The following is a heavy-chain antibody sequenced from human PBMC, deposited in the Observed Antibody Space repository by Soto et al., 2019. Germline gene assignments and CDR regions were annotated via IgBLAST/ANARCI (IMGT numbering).Heavy chain of an antibody. CDR1: GGTFSSYT. V-gene: IGHV1-69*12. J-gene: IGHJ2*01. CDR2: IIPIFGTA. D-gene: IGHD5-12*01. Sequence: QVQLVQSGAEVKKPGSSVTVSCKASGGTFSSYTISWVRQAPGQGLEWMGGIIPIFGTANYAQQFQGRFTITADESTSTAYMELSSLRSEDTAVYYCARGNHRWLQLWYFDLWGRGTLVTVSS. CDR3: ARGNHRWLQLWYFDL.